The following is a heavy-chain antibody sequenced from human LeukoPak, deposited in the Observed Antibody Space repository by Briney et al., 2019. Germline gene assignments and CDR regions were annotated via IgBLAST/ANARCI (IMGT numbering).Heavy chain of an antibody. J-gene: IGHJ6*03. CDR1: GDTFNYYA. V-gene: IGHV1-69*06. D-gene: IGHD6-13*01. Sequence: AVTVSCKASGDTFNYYAITWLRQAPGQGLEWMGGIIPIFGTANYAQKFQGRVTITADKSTSTVYMELSRLRSEDTAVYYCARAISWQQLVFSLGEDSYYYMDVWGKGTTVTVSS. CDR2: IIPIFGTA. CDR3: ARAISWQQLVFSLGEDSYYYMDV.